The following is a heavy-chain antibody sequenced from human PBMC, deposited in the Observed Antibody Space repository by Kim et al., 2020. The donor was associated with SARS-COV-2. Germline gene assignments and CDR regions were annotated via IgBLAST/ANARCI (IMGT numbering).Heavy chain of an antibody. Sequence: NSRVTISVDTSKNQFSLKLSSVTAADTAVYYCATRIVVVPAARLQDAFDIWGQGTMVTVSS. CDR3: ATRIVVVPAARLQDAFDI. V-gene: IGHV4-34*01. D-gene: IGHD2-2*01. J-gene: IGHJ3*02.